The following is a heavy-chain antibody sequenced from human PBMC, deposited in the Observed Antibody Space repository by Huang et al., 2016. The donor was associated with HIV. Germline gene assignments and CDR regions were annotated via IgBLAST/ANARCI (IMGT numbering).Heavy chain of an antibody. J-gene: IGHJ6*03. D-gene: IGHD6-19*01. CDR2: IYYSGDS. CDR1: GGSISGSRYY. V-gene: IGHV4-39*01. CDR3: ARGQSGPSQWLASLGNYYYYMDV. Sequence: QLQLQESGPGPVKPSATLSLTCSVSGGSISGSRYYWGWIRQPPGNGLEWIGSIYYSGDSHYSPSRKSRVTISVDTSKNQFSLKLSSVTAADTAVYYCARGQSGPSQWLASLGNYYYYMDVWGKGTTVTVSS.